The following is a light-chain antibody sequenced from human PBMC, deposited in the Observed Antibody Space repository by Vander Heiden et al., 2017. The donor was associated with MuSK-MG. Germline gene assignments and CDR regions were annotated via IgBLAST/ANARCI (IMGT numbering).Light chain of an antibody. CDR2: AAS. V-gene: IGKV1-39*01. Sequence: DIQMTQSPSSLSASVGDRVTITCRASQSISSYLNWYQQKPGKAPKLLIYAASSLQSGVPSRFSGSGSGTDFTLTISSLQPTDFATYYCQQSDSTPHTFGGGTKVEIK. CDR1: QSISSY. J-gene: IGKJ4*01. CDR3: QQSDSTPHT.